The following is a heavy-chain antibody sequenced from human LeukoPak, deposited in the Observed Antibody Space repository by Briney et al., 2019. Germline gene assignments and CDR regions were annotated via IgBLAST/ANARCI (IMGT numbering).Heavy chain of an antibody. D-gene: IGHD3-3*01. CDR2: IIPIFGTA. Sequence: GASVKVSCKASGGTFSSYAVSWVRQAPGQGLEWMGGIIPIFGTANYAQKFQGRVTITTDESTSTAYMELSSLRSEDTAVYYCAMNDFWSGHYTPPGYWGQGTLVTVSS. CDR1: GGTFSSYA. CDR3: AMNDFWSGHYTPPGY. V-gene: IGHV1-69*05. J-gene: IGHJ4*02.